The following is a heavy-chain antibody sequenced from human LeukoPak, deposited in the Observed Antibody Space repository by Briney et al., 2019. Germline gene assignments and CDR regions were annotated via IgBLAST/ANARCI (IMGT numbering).Heavy chain of an antibody. CDR3: AREIAVAGTRYFDY. D-gene: IGHD6-19*01. CDR1: GHTFTASY. CDR2: INPNSGGT. Sequence: ASVKVSCKTSGHTFTASYIHWVRQAPGQGLEWMGRINPNSGGTNYAQKFQGRVTMTRDTSISTAYMELSRLRSDDTAVYYCAREIAVAGTRYFDYWGQGTLVTVSS. J-gene: IGHJ4*02. V-gene: IGHV1-2*02.